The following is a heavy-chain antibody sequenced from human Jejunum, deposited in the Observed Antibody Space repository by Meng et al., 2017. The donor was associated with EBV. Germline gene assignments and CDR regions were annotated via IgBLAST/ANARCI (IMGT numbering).Heavy chain of an antibody. D-gene: IGHD2-15*01. CDR1: GFSFSTSGVG. CDR2: IYWDDDK. CDR3: AHRPSTPLSATFDY. J-gene: IGHJ4*02. V-gene: IGHV2-5*02. Sequence: QITLKESGPTLVKPXXTLKLTCTSSGFSFSTSGVGVGWIRQPPGKALEWLAIIYWDDDKRYSPSLKSRLTITKDTSKTQVVLTMTNIDPVDTATYYCAHRPSTPLSATFDYWGPGTMVTVSS.